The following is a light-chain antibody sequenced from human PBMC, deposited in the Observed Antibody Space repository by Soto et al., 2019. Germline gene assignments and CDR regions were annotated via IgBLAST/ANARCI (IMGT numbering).Light chain of an antibody. CDR1: QSVTSNY. CDR2: AIS. J-gene: IGKJ1*01. V-gene: IGKV3D-20*02. Sequence: EIVLTQSPGTLSVSPGESAALSCRASQSVTSNYLVWYRQKPGQAPRLLIYAISSRAAGIPDRFNGSGSGTDFTLTITRLEPEDSAVYYCQQHSNSPWTFGQGTRVEV. CDR3: QQHSNSPWT.